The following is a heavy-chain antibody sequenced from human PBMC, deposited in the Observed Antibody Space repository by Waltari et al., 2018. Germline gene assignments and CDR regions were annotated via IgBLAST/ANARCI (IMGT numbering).Heavy chain of an antibody. CDR1: GDSISSGGYY. CDR2: IFHSGST. D-gene: IGHD1-26*01. V-gene: IGHV4-31*03. Sequence: QVQLQESGPGLVKPSQTLSLTCTVSGDSISSGGYYWSWIRQHPGKGLEWIGNIFHSGSTSDNPSLKSRMTISADTSKNQCSLKLRSVTAADTAVYYCARGILGATTSAYYYHGLDVWGQGTTVTVSS. CDR3: ARGILGATTSAYYYHGLDV. J-gene: IGHJ6*02.